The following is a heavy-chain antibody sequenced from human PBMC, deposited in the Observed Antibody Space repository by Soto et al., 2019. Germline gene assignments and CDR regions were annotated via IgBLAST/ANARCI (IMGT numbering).Heavy chain of an antibody. CDR3: ARHGITVTLFDP. D-gene: IGHD4-4*01. J-gene: IGHJ5*02. CDR1: GGSISSSSYY. V-gene: IGHV4-39*01. Sequence: SETLSLTCTVSGGSISSSSYYWGWIRQPPGKGLEWIGSIYYSGSTYYNPSLKSRVTISVDTSKNQFSLKLSSVTAADTAVYYCARHGITVTLFDPWGQGTLVTVSS. CDR2: IYYSGST.